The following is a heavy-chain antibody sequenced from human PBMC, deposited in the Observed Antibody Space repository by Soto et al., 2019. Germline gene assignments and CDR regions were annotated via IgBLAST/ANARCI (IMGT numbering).Heavy chain of an antibody. CDR2: TYYRSKWYN. D-gene: IGHD5-12*01. Sequence: QSQTLSLTCAISGDSVSSNSAAWNWIRQSPSRGLEWLGRTYYRSKWYNDYAVSVKSRITINPDTSKNQFSLQLNSVTPEDTAVYYCARAQVGATPAGSYYYYGMDVWGQGTTVTVSS. CDR1: GDSVSSNSAA. V-gene: IGHV6-1*01. J-gene: IGHJ6*02. CDR3: ARAQVGATPAGSYYYYGMDV.